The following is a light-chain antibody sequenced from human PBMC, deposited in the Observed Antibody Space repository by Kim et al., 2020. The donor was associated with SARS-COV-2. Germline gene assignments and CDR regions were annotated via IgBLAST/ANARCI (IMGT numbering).Light chain of an antibody. Sequence: PGERATLSCRARQSVSTNYLAWYQQKPGQAPRLLIYGASSRATGIPDRFSGSGSGTDFTLTITRLEPEDFAVYYCQQYSSSPATFGQGTKVEVK. V-gene: IGKV3-20*01. CDR2: GAS. J-gene: IGKJ1*01. CDR1: QSVSTNY. CDR3: QQYSSSPAT.